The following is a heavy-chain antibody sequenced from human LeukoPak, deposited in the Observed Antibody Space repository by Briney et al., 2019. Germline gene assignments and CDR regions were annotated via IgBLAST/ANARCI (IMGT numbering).Heavy chain of an antibody. J-gene: IGHJ3*02. CDR2: IGSSSSTI. CDR1: GFTFSSYS. V-gene: IGHV3-48*04. D-gene: IGHD3-10*01. CDR3: ARGQLLWFGGDAFDI. Sequence: PGGSLRLSCAASGFTFSSYSMNWVRQAPGMGLEWVSYIGSSSSTIYYADSVKGRFTISRDNAKNSLYLQMNSLRAEDTAVYYCARGQLLWFGGDAFDIWGQGTMVTVSS.